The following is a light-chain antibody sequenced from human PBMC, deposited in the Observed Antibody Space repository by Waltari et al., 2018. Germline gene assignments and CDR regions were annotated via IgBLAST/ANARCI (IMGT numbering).Light chain of an antibody. CDR2: GAS. V-gene: IGKV3-20*01. Sequence: EILLTQSPGTLSLSPGERATLSCRASQSVTRALAWYQQKPGQAPRLRIYGASNRATGIPDRFSGSGSGTDFSLTISRLEPEDFAVYYCQHYVRLPATFGQGTKVEIK. CDR3: QHYVRLPAT. J-gene: IGKJ1*01. CDR1: QSVTRAL.